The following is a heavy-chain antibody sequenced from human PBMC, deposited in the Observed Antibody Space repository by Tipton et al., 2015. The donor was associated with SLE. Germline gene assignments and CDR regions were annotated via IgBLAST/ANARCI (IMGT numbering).Heavy chain of an antibody. CDR3: ARDRVAALYYYGMDV. J-gene: IGHJ6*02. V-gene: IGHV4-59*01. CDR1: GGSISSYY. D-gene: IGHD6-6*01. CDR2: IYYSGST. Sequence: TLSLTCTVSGGSISSYYWSWIRQPSGKGLEWIGYIYYSGSTNYNPSLKSRVTISVDTSKNQFSLKLSSVTAADTAVYYCARDRVAALYYYGMDVWGQGTTVTVSS.